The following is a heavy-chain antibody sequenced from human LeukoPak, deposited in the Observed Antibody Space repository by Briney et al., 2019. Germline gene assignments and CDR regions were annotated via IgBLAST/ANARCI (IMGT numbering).Heavy chain of an antibody. Sequence: GGSLRLSCAVSGFTFSSYVMTWVRQAPGKGLEWVSGISGGGDRTYYADSVKGRFTISRDNSKNTLYLQMNSLRAEDTAVYYCSKGPRTGSNYNSFYHLGQGTLVTVSS. CDR3: SKGPRTGSNYNSFYH. CDR2: ISGGGDRT. CDR1: GFTFSSYV. J-gene: IGHJ4*02. V-gene: IGHV3-23*01. D-gene: IGHD3-10*01.